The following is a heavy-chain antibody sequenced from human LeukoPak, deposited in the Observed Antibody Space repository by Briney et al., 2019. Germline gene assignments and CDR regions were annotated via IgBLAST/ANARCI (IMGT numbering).Heavy chain of an antibody. J-gene: IGHJ4*02. CDR2: ISTSGGST. CDR1: GFTFSSYS. CDR3: ANGYNYGLDY. V-gene: IGHV3-23*01. D-gene: IGHD5-18*01. Sequence: PGGSLRLSCAASGFTFSSYSMNWVRQAPGKGLKWVSGISTSGGSTYYSDSVKGRFTISRDNSKNTLYLQMNSLRAEDTAVYYCANGYNYGLDYWGQGTLVTVSS.